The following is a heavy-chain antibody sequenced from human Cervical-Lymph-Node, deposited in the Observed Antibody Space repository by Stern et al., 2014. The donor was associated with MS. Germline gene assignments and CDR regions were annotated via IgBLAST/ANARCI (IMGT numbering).Heavy chain of an antibody. CDR3: ARGRRGAMNFDL. CDR2: ISYSGTT. CDR1: DDSINSGDYY. V-gene: IGHV4-30-4*01. D-gene: IGHD3-16*01. Sequence: QVQLQESCPGLVTPSQTLSLTCSVSDDSINSGDYYCSWIRQPPGNGLEWFGYISYSGTTYDNPSLKSRVTISLDTSKNQFSLKLTSVTAADTAVYHCARGRRGAMNFDLWGRGTLVTVSS. J-gene: IGHJ2*01.